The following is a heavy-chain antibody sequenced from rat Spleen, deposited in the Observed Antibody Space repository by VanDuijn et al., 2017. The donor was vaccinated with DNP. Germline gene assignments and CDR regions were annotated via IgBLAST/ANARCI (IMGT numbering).Heavy chain of an antibody. V-gene: IGHV5-7*01. CDR2: ISYDGSST. J-gene: IGHJ3*01. CDR1: GFTFSDYN. CDR3: ASLNNYNWFPY. D-gene: IGHD1-10*01. Sequence: EVHLVESGGGLVQPGRSLKLSCAASGFTFSDYNMAWVRQAPKKGPEWVATISYDGSSTYYRDSVKGRFTISRDNAKSTLYLQMDSLRSEDTATYYCASLNNYNWFPYWGQGTLVTVSS.